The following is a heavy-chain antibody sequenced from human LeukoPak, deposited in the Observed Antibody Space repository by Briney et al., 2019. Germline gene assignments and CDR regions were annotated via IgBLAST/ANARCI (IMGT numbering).Heavy chain of an antibody. CDR3: ARIYLKMASAS. D-gene: IGHD2-8*01. J-gene: IGHJ5*02. CDR1: GFTFDDYA. Sequence: QPGRSLRLSCAASGFTFDDYAMHWVRQAPGKGLEWVSGISWNSGSIGYADSVKGRFTISRDNAKNSVSLQMNSLRAEDTAVYYCARIYLKMASASWGQGTLVTVSS. CDR2: ISWNSGSI. V-gene: IGHV3-9*01.